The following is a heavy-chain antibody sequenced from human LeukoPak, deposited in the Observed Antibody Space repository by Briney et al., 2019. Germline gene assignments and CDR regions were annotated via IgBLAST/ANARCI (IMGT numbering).Heavy chain of an antibody. J-gene: IGHJ6*02. CDR3: ARTELNSYGYSYYYGMDV. V-gene: IGHV4-59*01. Sequence: KPSETLSLTCTVSGGSISSYYWSWIRQPPGKGLEWIGYIYYSGSTNYNPSLKRRVTISVDTSKNQFSLKLSSVTAADTAVYYCARTELNSYGYSYYYGMDVWGQGTTVTVSS. D-gene: IGHD5-18*01. CDR1: GGSISSYY. CDR2: IYYSGST.